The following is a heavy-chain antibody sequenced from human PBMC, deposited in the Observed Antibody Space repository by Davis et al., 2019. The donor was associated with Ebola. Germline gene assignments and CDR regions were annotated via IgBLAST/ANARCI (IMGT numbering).Heavy chain of an antibody. CDR3: AKSGLSFGVVKYHYGMDV. D-gene: IGHD3-3*01. Sequence: GGSLRLSCAASGFTLSTYNLHWVRQAPGKGLEWVAAVSYDGSNGKYADSVKGRFTISRDSSNNTVHLLMNSLRAEDTAVYYCAKSGLSFGVVKYHYGMDVWGKGTTVTVSS. CDR2: VSYDGSNG. CDR1: GFTLSTYN. V-gene: IGHV3-30*18. J-gene: IGHJ6*04.